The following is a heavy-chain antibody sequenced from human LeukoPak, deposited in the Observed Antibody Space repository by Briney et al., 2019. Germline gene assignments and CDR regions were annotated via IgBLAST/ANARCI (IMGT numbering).Heavy chain of an antibody. CDR3: AGTVAGRYYYYYYSMDV. CDR2: ISGSGGST. J-gene: IGHJ6*02. D-gene: IGHD6-19*01. CDR1: GFTFSSYA. V-gene: IGHV3-23*01. Sequence: PGGSLRLSCAASGFTFSSYAMSWVRQAPGKGLEWVSAISGSGGSTYYADSVKGRFTISRDNSKNTLYLQMNSLRAEDTAVYYCAGTVAGRYYYYYYSMDVWGQGTTVTVSS.